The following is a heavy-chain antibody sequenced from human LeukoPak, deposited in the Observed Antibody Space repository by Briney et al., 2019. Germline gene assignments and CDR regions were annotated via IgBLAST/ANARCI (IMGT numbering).Heavy chain of an antibody. CDR3: AREVSNPYYYDSSGCFDY. V-gene: IGHV4-59*01. CDR1: GGSISSYY. Sequence: SETLSLTCTVSGGSISSYYWSWIRQPPGKGLEWIGYIYYSGSTNYNLSLKSRVTISVDTSKSQFSLKLSSVTAADTAVYYCAREVSNPYYYDSSGCFDYWGQGTLVTVSS. D-gene: IGHD3-22*01. CDR2: IYYSGST. J-gene: IGHJ4*02.